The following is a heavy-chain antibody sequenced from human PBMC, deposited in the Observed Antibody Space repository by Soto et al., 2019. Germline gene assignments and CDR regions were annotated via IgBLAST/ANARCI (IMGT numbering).Heavy chain of an antibody. Sequence: PGGSLRLSCAASGFTFSNDWMHWVRQAPGKGLVWVSRINSDGTTTNYADSVKGRFTISRDNAKNTLYLQMSSLRTEDTAIYYCAVARTSGRNWLDPWGQGTLVTVSS. V-gene: IGHV3-74*01. CDR3: AVARTSGRNWLDP. J-gene: IGHJ5*02. CDR2: INSDGTTT. D-gene: IGHD6-6*01. CDR1: GFTFSNDW.